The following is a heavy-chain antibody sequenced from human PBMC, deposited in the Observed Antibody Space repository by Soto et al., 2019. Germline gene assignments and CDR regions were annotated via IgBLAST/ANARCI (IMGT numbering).Heavy chain of an antibody. CDR1: GFTVSSNY. D-gene: IGHD1-1*01. Sequence: PGGSLRLSCAASGFTVSSNYMSWVRQAPGKGLEWVSVIYSGGSTYYADSVKGRFTISRDNSKNTLYLQMNSLRAEDTAVYYCATANWNDSRYYFDYWGQGTLVTVSS. V-gene: IGHV3-66*01. CDR3: ATANWNDSRYYFDY. CDR2: IYSGGST. J-gene: IGHJ4*02.